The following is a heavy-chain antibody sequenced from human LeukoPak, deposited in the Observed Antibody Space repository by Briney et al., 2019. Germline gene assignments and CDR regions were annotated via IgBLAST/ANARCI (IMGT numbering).Heavy chain of an antibody. CDR3: VRGALPGDNWYFDL. J-gene: IGHJ2*01. Sequence: GGSLRLSCATSGFPFCAYDMHWVRQAPGKGLESVSAFGSAGDTYYPGAVKGRFTISRDYATDSLYLQMNSLRAGDTAVYFCVRGALPGDNWYFDLWGRGTLVTVSS. V-gene: IGHV3-13*01. CDR1: GFPFCAYD. CDR2: FGSAGDT.